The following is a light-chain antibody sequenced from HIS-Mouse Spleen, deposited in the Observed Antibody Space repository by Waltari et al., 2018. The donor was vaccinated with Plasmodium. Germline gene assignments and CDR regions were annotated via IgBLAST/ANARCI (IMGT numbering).Light chain of an antibody. CDR3: QQYNSYSWT. CDR1: QSISSW. J-gene: IGKJ1*01. V-gene: IGKV1-5*03. CDR2: KAS. Sequence: DIQMTQPPSTPSASVGVRVTITCRASQSISSWLAWYQQKPGKAPKLLIYKASSLESGVPSRFSGSGSGTEFTLTISSLQPDDFATYYCQQYNSYSWTFGQGTKVEIK.